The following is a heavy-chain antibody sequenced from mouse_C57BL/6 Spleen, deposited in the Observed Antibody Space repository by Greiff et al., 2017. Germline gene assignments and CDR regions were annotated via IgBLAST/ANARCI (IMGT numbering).Heavy chain of an antibody. CDR2: ISSGGDYI. CDR3: TIPYYYGSSYYAMDY. V-gene: IGHV5-9-1*02. Sequence: EVQLVESGEGLVKPGGSLKLSCAASGFTFSSYAMSWVRQTPEKRLEWVAYISSGGDYIYYADTVKGRFTISRDNARNTLYLQMSSLKSEDTAMYYCTIPYYYGSSYYAMDYWGQGTSVTVSS. D-gene: IGHD1-1*01. CDR1: GFTFSSYA. J-gene: IGHJ4*01.